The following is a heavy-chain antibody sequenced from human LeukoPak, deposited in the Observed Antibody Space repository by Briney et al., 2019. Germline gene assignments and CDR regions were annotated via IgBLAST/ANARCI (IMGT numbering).Heavy chain of an antibody. CDR2: INPNSGGT. J-gene: IGHJ3*02. CDR3: ARDFSRSGPDAFDI. Sequence: EASVKVSCKASGYTFTGYYMHWVRQAPGQGLEWMGWINPNSGGTNYAQKFQGRVTMTRDTSISTAYMELSRLRSDDTAVYYCARDFSRSGPDAFDIWGQGTMVTVSS. CDR1: GYTFTGYY. V-gene: IGHV1-2*02. D-gene: IGHD2-15*01.